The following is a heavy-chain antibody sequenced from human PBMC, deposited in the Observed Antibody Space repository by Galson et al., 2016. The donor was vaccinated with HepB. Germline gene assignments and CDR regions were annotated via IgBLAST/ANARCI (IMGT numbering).Heavy chain of an antibody. CDR1: GGSISSTYW. J-gene: IGHJ1*01. D-gene: IGHD6-19*01. CDR3: ARGLSGWGHFHH. CDR2: IYHSGTT. Sequence: SETLSLTCAVSGGSISSTYWWSWVRQPPGKGLEWIGEIYHSGTTNYNPSLKSRVTISVDTSKNQFSMKLSSVTAADTDVYYCARGLSGWGHFHHWGQGTLVTVSS. V-gene: IGHV4-4*02.